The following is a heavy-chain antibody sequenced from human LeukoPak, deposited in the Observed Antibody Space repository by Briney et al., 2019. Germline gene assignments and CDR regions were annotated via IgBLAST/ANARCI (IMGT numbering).Heavy chain of an antibody. D-gene: IGHD5-24*01. CDR3: ARDVATISNWFDP. J-gene: IGHJ5*02. CDR2: ISSSSSYI. Sequence: GGSLRLSCAASGFTLSTYTMNWVRQAPGKGLEWVSSISSSSSYIYYADSVKGRFTISRDDAKNSLSLQMNSLRAEDTAVYYCARDVATISNWFDPWGQGTLVTVSS. CDR1: GFTLSTYT. V-gene: IGHV3-21*01.